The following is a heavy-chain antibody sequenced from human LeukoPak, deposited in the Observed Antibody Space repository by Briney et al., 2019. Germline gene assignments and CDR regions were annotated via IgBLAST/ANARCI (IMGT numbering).Heavy chain of an antibody. CDR2: INYSGST. Sequence: SETLSLTCTVSGGSISSYYWSWIRQPPGKGLEWIGYINYSGSTNYNPSLKSRVTISVDTSKNQFSLKLSSVTAADTAVYYCARDHGDYSFDYWGQGTLVTVSS. V-gene: IGHV4-59*01. CDR3: ARDHGDYSFDY. D-gene: IGHD4-17*01. CDR1: GGSISSYY. J-gene: IGHJ4*02.